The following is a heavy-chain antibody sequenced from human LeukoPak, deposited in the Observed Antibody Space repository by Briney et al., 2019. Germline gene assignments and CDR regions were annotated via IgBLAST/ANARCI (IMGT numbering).Heavy chain of an antibody. V-gene: IGHV4-34*01. CDR3: AREGGSGNRYYFDY. J-gene: IGHJ4*02. Sequence: PSETLSLTCAVYGGSFSGYYWSWIRQPPGKGLEWIGEVNHSGSTNYNPSLKSRVTISVDTSKNQFSLKLSSVTAADTAVYYCAREGGSGNRYYFDYWGQGTLVTVSS. CDR2: VNHSGST. CDR1: GGSFSGYY. D-gene: IGHD2-15*01.